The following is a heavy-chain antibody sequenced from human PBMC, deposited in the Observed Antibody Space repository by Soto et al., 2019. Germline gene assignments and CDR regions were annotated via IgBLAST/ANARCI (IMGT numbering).Heavy chain of an antibody. D-gene: IGHD7-27*01. V-gene: IGHV3-23*01. CDR3: AKDGAGDDAFDI. Sequence: ETLSLSCAASGFTFSTYAMSWVRQAPGKGLEWVSHIGGGGTTYYADSVKGRFTVSRDNSKNTLYLQMNSLRAEDTAVYYCAKDGAGDDAFDIWGQGTMVTVSS. J-gene: IGHJ3*02. CDR2: IGGGGTT. CDR1: GFTFSTYA.